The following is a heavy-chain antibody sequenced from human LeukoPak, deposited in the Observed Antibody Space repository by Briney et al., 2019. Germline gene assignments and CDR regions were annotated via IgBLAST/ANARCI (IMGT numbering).Heavy chain of an antibody. J-gene: IGHJ4*02. CDR2: ISGSGGST. CDR1: GGSFSGYY. D-gene: IGHD2-2*01. Sequence: ETLSLTCAVYGGSFSGYYWSWIRQPPGKGLEWVSAISGSGGSTYYADSVKGRFTISRDNSKNTLYLQMNSLRAEDTAVYYCAKDQKPAAIAYYFDYWGQGTLVTVSS. V-gene: IGHV3-23*01. CDR3: AKDQKPAAIAYYFDY.